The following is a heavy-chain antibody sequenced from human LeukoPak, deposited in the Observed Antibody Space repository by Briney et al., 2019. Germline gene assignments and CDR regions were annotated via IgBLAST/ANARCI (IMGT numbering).Heavy chain of an antibody. D-gene: IGHD3-16*02. V-gene: IGHV5-51*01. CDR2: IYPGDSDT. J-gene: IGHJ4*02. CDR1: GYSFTSYW. CDR3: ASGYYDYVWGSYRPPGFDY. Sequence: GESLKISFKGSGYSFTSYWIGWVRQMPGKGLEWMGIIYPGDSDTRYSPSFQGQVTISADKSISTAYLQWSSLKASDTAMYYCASGYYDYVWGSYRPPGFDYWGQGTLVTVSS.